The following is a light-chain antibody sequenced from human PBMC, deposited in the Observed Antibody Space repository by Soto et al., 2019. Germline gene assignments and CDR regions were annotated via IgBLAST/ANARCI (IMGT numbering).Light chain of an antibody. Sequence: EIVMTQSPATLSVSPGERATLSCRASQSVSSNLAWYQQKPGQAPRLLIYGASTRATGIPARFSGSGSETEFTFTISSLQSEDFALYYCQQYNNWPPGTFGPGTKVDIK. CDR1: QSVSSN. J-gene: IGKJ3*01. V-gene: IGKV3-15*01. CDR2: GAS. CDR3: QQYNNWPPGT.